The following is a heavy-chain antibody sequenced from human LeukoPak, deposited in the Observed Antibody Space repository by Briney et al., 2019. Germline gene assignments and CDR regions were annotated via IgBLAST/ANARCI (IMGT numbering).Heavy chain of an antibody. Sequence: GGSLRLSCAASGFTFSSYTVSWVRQAPGKGLEWVSGITGTGGSTYYADSVKGRFTISRDNSKNTLYLQMNRLRAEDTAIYYCTKGALISYRGAWSQSDYWGQGTLVTVSS. V-gene: IGHV3-23*01. CDR1: GFTFSSYT. CDR3: TKGALISYRGAWSQSDY. J-gene: IGHJ4*02. D-gene: IGHD2-2*01. CDR2: ITGTGGST.